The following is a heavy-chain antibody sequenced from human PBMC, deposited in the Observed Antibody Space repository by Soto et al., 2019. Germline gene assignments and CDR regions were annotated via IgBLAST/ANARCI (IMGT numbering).Heavy chain of an antibody. Sequence: SETLSLTCAVYGGSFTDYYWTWIRQPPGKGLEWIGEISHSGATNYNPSLKSRVTISEDTSKNQVSLKVTSVTAADTAVFYCARGNHYYGMDVWRQGTTVTVSS. CDR3: ARGNHYYGMDV. J-gene: IGHJ6*02. CDR1: GGSFTDYY. CDR2: ISHSGAT. V-gene: IGHV4-34*01.